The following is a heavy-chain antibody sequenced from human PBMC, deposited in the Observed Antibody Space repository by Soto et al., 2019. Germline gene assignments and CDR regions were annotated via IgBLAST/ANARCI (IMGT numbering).Heavy chain of an antibody. D-gene: IGHD3-9*01. CDR3: ARGGPYDILTGYPYYGMDV. J-gene: IGHJ6*02. V-gene: IGHV1-3*01. CDR1: GYTFTSYA. CDR2: INAGNGNT. Sequence: ASVKVSCKASGYTFTSYAMHWVRQASGQRLEWMGWINAGNGNTKYSQKFQGRVTITRDTSASTAYMELSSLRSEDTAVYYCARGGPYDILTGYPYYGMDVWGQGTTVTVSS.